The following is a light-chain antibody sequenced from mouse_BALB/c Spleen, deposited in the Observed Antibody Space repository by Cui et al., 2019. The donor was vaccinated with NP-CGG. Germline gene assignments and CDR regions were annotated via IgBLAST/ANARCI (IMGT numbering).Light chain of an antibody. CDR3: ALWYSNHWV. CDR2: STT. J-gene: IGLJ1*01. CDR1: SGAVTTNNY. V-gene: IGLV1*01. Sequence: QAVATQESALTTSPGEIVTLTCRSSSGAVTTNNYADGVQEKPDHLVTGLIGSTTNRAPGVPARFSGSLIGDKAALTITWAQTEDEAIYFCALWYSNHWVVGGGTKLTVL.